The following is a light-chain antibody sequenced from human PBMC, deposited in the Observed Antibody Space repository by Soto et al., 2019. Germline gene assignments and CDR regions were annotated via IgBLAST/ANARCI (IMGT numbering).Light chain of an antibody. CDR2: DAS. J-gene: IGKJ2*01. CDR3: QQYTNTNNPWM. CDR1: QTISTW. Sequence: DIQVTQSPPTLSASVGDRVPITCRASQTISTWMAWYQQKPGKAPKLLVYDASTLQSGVASRFSGSGSGTEFTLIISGLQPDDSATYYCQQYTNTNNPWMVGQGTKVDIK. V-gene: IGKV1-5*01.